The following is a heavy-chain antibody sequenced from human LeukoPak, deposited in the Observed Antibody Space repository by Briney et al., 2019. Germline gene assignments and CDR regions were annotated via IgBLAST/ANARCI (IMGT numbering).Heavy chain of an antibody. Sequence: GESLKISCKGSGYSLTSHWISWVRQMPGKGLEWMGRIDPSDSYTNYSPSFQGHVTISADKSISTAYLQWSSLKASDTAMYYCARHLGYCSGGSCSNWFDPWGQGTLVTVSS. CDR1: GYSLTSHW. CDR2: IDPSDSYT. D-gene: IGHD2-15*01. V-gene: IGHV5-10-1*01. J-gene: IGHJ5*02. CDR3: ARHLGYCSGGSCSNWFDP.